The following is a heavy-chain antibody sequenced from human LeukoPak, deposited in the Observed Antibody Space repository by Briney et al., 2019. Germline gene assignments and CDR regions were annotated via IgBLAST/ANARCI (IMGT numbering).Heavy chain of an antibody. CDR3: ARGDYGSGSYLQDY. Sequence: SVKVSCKASGGTFSSYTISWVRQAPGRGLEWMGRIIPILGIANYAQKFQGRVTITADKSTSTAYMELSSLRSEDTAVYYCARGDYGSGSYLQDYWGQGTLVTVSS. CDR2: IIPILGIA. J-gene: IGHJ4*02. CDR1: GGTFSSYT. V-gene: IGHV1-69*02. D-gene: IGHD3-10*01.